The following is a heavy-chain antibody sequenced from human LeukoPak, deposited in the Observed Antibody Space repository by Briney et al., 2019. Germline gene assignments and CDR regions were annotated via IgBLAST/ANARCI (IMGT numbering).Heavy chain of an antibody. Sequence: PGGSLRLSCAASGFTVSSNYMSWVRQAPGEGLEWVSVIYSGGSTYYADSVKGRFTISRDNSKNTLYLQMNSLRAEDTAVYYCARDPGGKYYFDYWGQGTLVTVSS. CDR2: IYSGGST. D-gene: IGHD6-25*01. CDR1: GFTVSSNY. V-gene: IGHV3-53*01. J-gene: IGHJ4*02. CDR3: ARDPGGKYYFDY.